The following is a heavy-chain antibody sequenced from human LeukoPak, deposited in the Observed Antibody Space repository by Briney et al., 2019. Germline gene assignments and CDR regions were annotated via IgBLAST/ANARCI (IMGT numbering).Heavy chain of an antibody. CDR1: GGSISSYY. CDR3: ARDNGYYYMDV. CDR2: INHSGST. J-gene: IGHJ6*03. Sequence: SETLSLTCTVSGGSISSYYWSWIRQPPGKGLEWIGEINHSGSTNYNPSLKSRVTISVDTSKNQFSLKLSSVTAADTAVYYCARDNGYYYMDVWGKGTTVTVSS. D-gene: IGHD2-8*01. V-gene: IGHV4-34*01.